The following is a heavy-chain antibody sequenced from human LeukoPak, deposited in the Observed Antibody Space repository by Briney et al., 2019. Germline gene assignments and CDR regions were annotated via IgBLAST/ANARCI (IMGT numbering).Heavy chain of an antibody. V-gene: IGHV4-30-4*08. J-gene: IGHJ4*02. CDR1: GGSISSGDYY. D-gene: IGHD1-26*01. CDR2: INHSGST. CDR3: ARGPKYSGSYNY. Sequence: SQTLSLTCTVSGGSISSGDYYWSWIRQPPGKGLEWIGEINHSGSTNYNPSLKSRVTISVDTSKNQFSLKLSSVTAADTAVYYCARGPKYSGSYNYWGQGTLVTVSS.